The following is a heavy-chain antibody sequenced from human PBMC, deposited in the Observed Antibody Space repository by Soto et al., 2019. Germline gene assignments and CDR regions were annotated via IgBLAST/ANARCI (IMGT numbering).Heavy chain of an antibody. V-gene: IGHV4-31*03. CDR1: GGSINSGGYY. D-gene: IGHD6-13*01. CDR3: ARAIAAPGTAYYALDV. J-gene: IGHJ6*02. CDR2: IYNSGNT. Sequence: SETLSLTCTVSGGSINSGGYYWSWIRQHPGKGLEWIGYIYNSGNTYYNPSLKSRVSISIDTSKRHFSLKVSSLTASDTAVYYCARAIAAPGTAYYALDVWGQGTTVT.